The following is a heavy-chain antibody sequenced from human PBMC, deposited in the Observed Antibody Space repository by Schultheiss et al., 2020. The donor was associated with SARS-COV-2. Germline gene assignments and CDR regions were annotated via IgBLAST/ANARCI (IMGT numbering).Heavy chain of an antibody. J-gene: IGHJ4*02. CDR3: ARGRSRSDY. V-gene: IGHV3-30*01. Sequence: GGSLRLSCAASGFTFSSYAMHWVRQAPGKGLEWVAVISYDGSNKYYADSVKGRFTISRDNSKNTLYLQMNSLRAEDTAVYYCARGRSRSDYWGQGTMVTVSS. D-gene: IGHD3-16*01. CDR1: GFTFSSYA. CDR2: ISYDGSNK.